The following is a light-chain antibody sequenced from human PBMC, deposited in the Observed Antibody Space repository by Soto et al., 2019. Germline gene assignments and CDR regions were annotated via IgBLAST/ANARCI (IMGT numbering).Light chain of an antibody. J-gene: IGLJ1*01. CDR2: EVS. CDR1: STDIDSLNS. V-gene: IGLV2-14*01. Sequence: QSVLTQPASVSGSPGQSITVSCSGSSTDIDSLNSVSWYQHYPGTVPKLLIYEVSDRPSGVSDRFSGSKSGNTASLTISGLQFEDEADYYCSSYASSNTYVFGAGTKLTVL. CDR3: SSYASSNTYV.